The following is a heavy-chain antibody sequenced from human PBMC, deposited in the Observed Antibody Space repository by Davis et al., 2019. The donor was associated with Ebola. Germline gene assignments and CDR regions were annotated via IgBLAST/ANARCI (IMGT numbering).Heavy chain of an antibody. Sequence: PGGSLRLSCKGSGYSFTSYWIGWVRQMPGKGLEWMGRIDPSDSYTNYSPSFQGHVTISADKSISTAYLQWSSLKASDTAMYYCASTDPGYCSSTSCYTLGYWGQGTLVTVSS. CDR3: ASTDPGYCSSTSCYTLGY. CDR2: IDPSDSYT. CDR1: GYSFTSYW. D-gene: IGHD2-2*02. V-gene: IGHV5-10-1*01. J-gene: IGHJ4*02.